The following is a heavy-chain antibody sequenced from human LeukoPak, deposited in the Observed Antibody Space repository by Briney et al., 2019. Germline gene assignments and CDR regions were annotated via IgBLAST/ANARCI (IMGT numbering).Heavy chain of an antibody. D-gene: IGHD4-11*01. CDR3: ARLVTTVVI. Sequence: SETQSLTCTVSGGSISSSSYYWGWIRQPPGKGLEWIGSIYYSGSTYYNPSLKSRVTISVDTSKNQFSLKLSSVTAADTAVYYCARLVTTVVIWDQGTLVTVSS. J-gene: IGHJ4*02. V-gene: IGHV4-39*01. CDR2: IYYSGST. CDR1: GGSISSSSYY.